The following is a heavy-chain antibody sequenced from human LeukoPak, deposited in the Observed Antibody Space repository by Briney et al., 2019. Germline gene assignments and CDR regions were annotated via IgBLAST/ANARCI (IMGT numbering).Heavy chain of an antibody. CDR2: IYYRGSN. CDR3: ARSILRYYYDASGYYPYYFDY. CDR1: GGSFSGYY. D-gene: IGHD3-22*01. Sequence: PSETLSLTCAVYGGSFSGYYWGWIRQPPGKGLEWVGSIYYRGSNYHNTSLKSRVIMSIDTSKNQFSLKLSSVTAADTAVYYCARSILRYYYDASGYYPYYFDYWGQGMLVTVSS. V-gene: IGHV4-34*01. J-gene: IGHJ4*02.